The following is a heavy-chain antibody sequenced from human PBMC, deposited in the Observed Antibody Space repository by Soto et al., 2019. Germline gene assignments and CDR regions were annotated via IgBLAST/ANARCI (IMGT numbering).Heavy chain of an antibody. CDR2: IIPIIPTP. D-gene: IGHD3-3*02. J-gene: IGHJ6*02. V-gene: IGHV1-69*12. CDR3: ARDKDRQQLGGNYYYGIDV. Sequence: QVQLVQSGAEVKKPGSSVTVSCKASGGTFGNSAISWVRQAPGQGLEWMGGIIPIIPTPDYPQKFHGRVTITADESTSTAYMEWTSLRSEDTAVYYCARDKDRQQLGGNYYYGIDVWGQGTTVTVPS. CDR1: GGTFGNSA.